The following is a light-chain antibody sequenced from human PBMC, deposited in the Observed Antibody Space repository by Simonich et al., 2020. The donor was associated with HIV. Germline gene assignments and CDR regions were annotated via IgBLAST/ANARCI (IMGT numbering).Light chain of an antibody. CDR2: DAS. J-gene: IGKJ2*01. V-gene: IGKV3D-20*01. CDR1: QSVSSSY. CDR3: QQYRSSPYT. Sequence: EIVLTQSPGTLSLSPGERATLSCRASQSVSSSYLAWYQQKPGLAPRLLIYDASSRATGIPDRFSGRGSGTDFTLTISRLEPEDFAVYYCQQYRSSPYTFGQGTKLEIK.